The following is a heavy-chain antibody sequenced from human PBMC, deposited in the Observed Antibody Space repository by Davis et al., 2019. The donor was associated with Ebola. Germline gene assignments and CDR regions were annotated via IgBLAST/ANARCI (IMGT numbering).Heavy chain of an antibody. CDR3: ARELIVVVVAANGYYYYGMDV. V-gene: IGHV1-2*06. CDR2: INPNSGGT. CDR1: GYTFTGYY. D-gene: IGHD2-15*01. J-gene: IGHJ6*04. Sequence: ASVKVSCKASGYTFTGYYMHWVRQAPGQGLEWMGRINPNSGGTNYAQKFQGRVTMTRDTSISTAYMELSSLRSEDTAVYYCARELIVVVVAANGYYYYGMDVWGKGTTVTVSS.